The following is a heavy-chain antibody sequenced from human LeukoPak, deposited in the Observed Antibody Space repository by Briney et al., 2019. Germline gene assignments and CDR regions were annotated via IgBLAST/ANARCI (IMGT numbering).Heavy chain of an antibody. J-gene: IGHJ5*02. CDR1: GGSISSYY. Sequence: SETLSLTCTVSGGSISSYYWSWIRQPAGKGLEWIGRIYTSGSTNYNPSLKSRVTMSVDTSKNQFSLKLSSVTAADTAVYYCARAPPRITIFGVVTGYYWFDPWGQGTLVTVSS. D-gene: IGHD3-3*01. CDR3: ARAPPRITIFGVVTGYYWFDP. V-gene: IGHV4-4*07. CDR2: IYTSGST.